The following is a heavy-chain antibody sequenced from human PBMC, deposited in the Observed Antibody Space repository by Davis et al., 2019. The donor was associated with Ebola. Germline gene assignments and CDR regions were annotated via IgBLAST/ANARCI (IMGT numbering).Heavy chain of an antibody. CDR2: IGTADDI. J-gene: IGHJ4*02. CDR1: GFTFSSYD. Sequence: GESLKISCAASGFTFSSYDMHWVRQATGKGLEWVSAIGTADDIYYPGSVKGRFTISRENAKNSLYLQMNSLRAEDTAVYYCARGGYSYGLFDYWGQGTLVTVSS. D-gene: IGHD5-18*01. CDR3: ARGGYSYGLFDY. V-gene: IGHV3-13*01.